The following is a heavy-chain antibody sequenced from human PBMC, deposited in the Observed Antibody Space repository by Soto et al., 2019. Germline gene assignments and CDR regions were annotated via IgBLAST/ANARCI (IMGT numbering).Heavy chain of an antibody. J-gene: IGHJ4*02. D-gene: IGHD1-26*01. CDR3: ARRPKRGSYSWCFDY. V-gene: IGHV4-39*01. CDR2: MYNSGSA. CDR1: GGSITSNAYY. Sequence: QLQLQESGPGLVKPSETLSLTCTVSGGSITSNAYYWGWIRQPPGKGLEWLGYMYNSGSASYNPALKCRVTTSVDTSKNQFSLKLSSVTAADTAVYYCARRPKRGSYSWCFDYWGQGTLVTVSS.